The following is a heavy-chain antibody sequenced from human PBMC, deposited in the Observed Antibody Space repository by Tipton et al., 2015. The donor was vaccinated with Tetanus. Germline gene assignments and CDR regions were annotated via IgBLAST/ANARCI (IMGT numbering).Heavy chain of an antibody. CDR2: TYYSGST. D-gene: IGHD4-23*01. V-gene: IGHV4-61*05. J-gene: IGHJ4*02. CDR3: ARGITHGDNLRLDY. Sequence: TLSLTCTVSGASIGSISYYWRWIRQPPGKGLEWIGNTYYSGSTGYNPSLKSRVSLSVDLSKNEFYMELRPVTAGDTGIYYCARGITHGDNLRLDYWGQGTLVAVSP. CDR1: GASIGSISYY.